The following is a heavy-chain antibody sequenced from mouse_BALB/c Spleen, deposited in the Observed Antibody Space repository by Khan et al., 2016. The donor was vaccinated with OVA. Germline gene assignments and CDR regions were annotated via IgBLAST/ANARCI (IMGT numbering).Heavy chain of an antibody. CDR3: ARDGSRYNYAMDY. J-gene: IGHJ4*01. Sequence: EVKLLESGPGLVKPSQSLSLTCTVTGYSITSDYAWNWIRQFPRNKLEWMGYISYSGSTNYNPALKSRISITRDTSKNQFFLQLNSVTTEDTATYYCARDGSRYNYAMDYWGQGTSVTGSS. CDR1: GYSITSDYA. D-gene: IGHD2-3*01. V-gene: IGHV3-2*02. CDR2: ISYSGST.